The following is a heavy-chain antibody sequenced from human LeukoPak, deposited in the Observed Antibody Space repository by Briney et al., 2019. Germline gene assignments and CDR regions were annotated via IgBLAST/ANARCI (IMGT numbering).Heavy chain of an antibody. Sequence: PGGSLRLSCAASGFTFSIYAMSWVRQAPRKGLEWVSAITGSGSSTYYADSVKGRFTISRDNSENTLYLQTNSLRVEDTAVYYCAKDRSGTTSDSWGQGTLVTVSS. D-gene: IGHD1-1*01. CDR3: AKDRSGTTSDS. J-gene: IGHJ5*01. CDR1: GFTFSIYA. V-gene: IGHV3-23*01. CDR2: ITGSGSST.